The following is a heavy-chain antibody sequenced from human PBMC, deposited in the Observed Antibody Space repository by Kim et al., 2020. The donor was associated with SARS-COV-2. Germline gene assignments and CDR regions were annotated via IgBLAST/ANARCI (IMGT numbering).Heavy chain of an antibody. CDR1: GGSISSGGYY. CDR3: ARAGATYGSGSYYRDYYYGMDV. V-gene: IGHV4-31*03. D-gene: IGHD3-10*01. CDR2: IYYSGST. J-gene: IGHJ6*02. Sequence: SETLSLTCTVSGGSISSGGYYWSWIRQHPGKGLEWIGYIYYSGSTYYNPSLKSRVTISVDTSKNQFSLKLSSVTAADTAVYYCARAGATYGSGSYYRDYYYGMDVWGQGTTVTVSS.